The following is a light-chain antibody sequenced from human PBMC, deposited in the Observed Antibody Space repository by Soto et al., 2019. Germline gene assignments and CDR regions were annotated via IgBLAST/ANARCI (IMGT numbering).Light chain of an antibody. J-gene: IGKJ5*01. CDR3: HQPNDCPMT. V-gene: IGKV3-11*01. Sequence: EIVLTQSPATLSLSPGERATLSCRASQSVSSYLAWYQQRPGQAPRLLIYGASNRATGIPARFSGSGSGTDFTLANSSLEAEDFVVYYCHQPNDCPMTFGQGTRLEI. CDR2: GAS. CDR1: QSVSSY.